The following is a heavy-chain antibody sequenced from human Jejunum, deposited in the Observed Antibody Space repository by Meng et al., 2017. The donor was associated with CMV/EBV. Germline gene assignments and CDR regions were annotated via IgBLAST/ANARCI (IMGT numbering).Heavy chain of an antibody. CDR1: XDSVSSNNAA. Sequence: QVHLQQSGPGLVKPSQTLSLTCAXXXDSVSSNNAAWNWIRQSPSRGLEWLGRTYYRSKWSNDYAVSVKSRITVNPDTSKNQFSLQLNSVTPEDTAVYYCARLHCSSTSCYVDCWGQGTLVTASS. D-gene: IGHD2-2*01. V-gene: IGHV6-1*01. CDR3: ARLHCSSTSCYVDC. CDR2: TYYRSKWSN. J-gene: IGHJ4*02.